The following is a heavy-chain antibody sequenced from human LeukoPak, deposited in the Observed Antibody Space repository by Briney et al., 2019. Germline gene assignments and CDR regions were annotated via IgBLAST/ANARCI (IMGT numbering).Heavy chain of an antibody. CDR2: IYYSGDT. CDR1: RGSISGYS. J-gene: IGHJ5*02. CDR3: VRGPYGASISKWFDP. V-gene: IGHV4-59*01. Sequence: PSETLPLTCTVSRGSISGYSWSWIRQSPGGGLEWMGYIYYSGDTAYNPSLRSRVTMSVDTSKNQFSLQLRSMTTADTAVYYCVRGPYGASISKWFDPWGQGTQVIVSP. D-gene: IGHD4/OR15-4a*01.